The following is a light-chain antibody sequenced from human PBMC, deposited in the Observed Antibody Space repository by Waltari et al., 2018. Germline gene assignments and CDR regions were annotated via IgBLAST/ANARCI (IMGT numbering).Light chain of an antibody. CDR1: QSPLHSDGYNY. V-gene: IGKV2-28*01. Sequence: DIVMTHSPLSLPVTPGEPASISFRSSQSPLHSDGYNYLDWYLQKPGQSPQLLIYLGSNRASGVPDRFSGSGSGTDFTLKISRVEAEDVGVYYCMQALQTKVTFGGGTKVEIK. J-gene: IGKJ4*01. CDR2: LGS. CDR3: MQALQTKVT.